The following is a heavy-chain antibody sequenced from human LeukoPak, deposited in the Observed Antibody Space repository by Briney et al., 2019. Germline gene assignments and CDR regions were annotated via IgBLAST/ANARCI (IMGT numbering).Heavy chain of an antibody. CDR1: GFTVSGNY. CDR2: IYSGGNT. CDR3: ARDRVTKQAPPGY. V-gene: IGHV3-66*01. Sequence: GGSLRLSCAASGFTVSGNYMNWVRQAPGKGLEWVSVIYSGGNTDYIDSVKGRFTISRDNSKNTLYLQMNSLRAEDTAVYYCARDRVTKQAPPGYWGQGTLVTVSS. D-gene: IGHD2-8*01. J-gene: IGHJ4*02.